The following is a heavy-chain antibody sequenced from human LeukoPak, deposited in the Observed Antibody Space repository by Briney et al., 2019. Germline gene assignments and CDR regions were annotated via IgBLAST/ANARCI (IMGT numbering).Heavy chain of an antibody. CDR1: GGSISSYY. D-gene: IGHD3-3*01. V-gene: IGHV4-59*08. CDR3: ARGYDFWSGYSPFPYFDY. J-gene: IGHJ4*02. CDR2: IYYSGST. Sequence: PSETLSLTCTVSGGSISSYYWSWIRQPPGKGLEWIGYIYYSGSTNYNPSLKSRVTISVDTSKNQFSLKLSSVTAADTAVYYCARGYDFWSGYSPFPYFDYWGQGTLVTVSS.